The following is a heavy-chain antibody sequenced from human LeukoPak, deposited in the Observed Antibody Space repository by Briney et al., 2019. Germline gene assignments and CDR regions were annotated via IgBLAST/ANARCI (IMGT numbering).Heavy chain of an antibody. CDR2: IYYSGST. CDR3: ASQSLLYSSSWIQLRPTLLGIDY. Sequence: SETLSLTCTVSGGSISSSSYYWGWIRQPPGKGLEWIGSIYYSGSTYYNPSLKSRVTISVDTSKNQFSLKLSSVTAADTAVYYCASQSLLYSSSWIQLRPTLLGIDYWGQGTLVTVSS. J-gene: IGHJ4*02. D-gene: IGHD6-13*01. V-gene: IGHV4-39*01. CDR1: GGSISSSSYY.